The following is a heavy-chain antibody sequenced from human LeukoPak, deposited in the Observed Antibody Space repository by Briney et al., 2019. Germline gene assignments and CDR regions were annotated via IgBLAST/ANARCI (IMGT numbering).Heavy chain of an antibody. V-gene: IGHV1-18*01. J-gene: IGHJ3*02. Sequence: ASVKVSCKASGYTFTSYGISWVRQAPGQGLEWTGWISVNNGNTNYAQTLQGRVTMTTDTSTSTAYMELRSLRSDDTAVYYCARGDYVDAFDIWGQGTMVTVSS. D-gene: IGHD3-10*02. CDR3: ARGDYVDAFDI. CDR2: ISVNNGNT. CDR1: GYTFTSYG.